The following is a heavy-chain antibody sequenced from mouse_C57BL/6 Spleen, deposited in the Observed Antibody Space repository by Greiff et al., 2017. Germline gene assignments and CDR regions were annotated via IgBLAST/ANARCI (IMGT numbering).Heavy chain of an antibody. CDR3: ALHYYGSSYPYWYFDV. Sequence: QVQLQQSGPELVKPGASVKISCKASGYAFSSSWMNWVKQRPGKGLGWIGRIYPGDGDTNYNGKFKGKATLTADKSSSTAYMQLSSLTSEDSAVYFCALHYYGSSYPYWYFDVWGTGTTVTVSS. CDR1: GYAFSSSW. D-gene: IGHD1-1*01. CDR2: IYPGDGDT. J-gene: IGHJ1*03. V-gene: IGHV1-82*01.